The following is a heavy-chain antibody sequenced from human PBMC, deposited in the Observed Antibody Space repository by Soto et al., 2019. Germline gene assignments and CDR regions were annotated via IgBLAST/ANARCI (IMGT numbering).Heavy chain of an antibody. CDR3: ARDQGYSSGYWFDP. J-gene: IGHJ5*02. CDR1: GFTVSSNY. V-gene: IGHV3-66*01. Sequence: EVQLVESGGGLVQPGGSLRLSCAASGFTVSSNYMSWVRQAPGKGLEWVSVIYSGGSTYYADSVKGRFTISRDNSKNTLYLQMNSLRAEDTAVNYCARDQGYSSGYWFDPWGQGTLVTVSS. D-gene: IGHD6-19*01. CDR2: IYSGGST.